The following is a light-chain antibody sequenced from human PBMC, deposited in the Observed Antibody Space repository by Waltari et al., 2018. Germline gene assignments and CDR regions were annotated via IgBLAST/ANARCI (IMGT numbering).Light chain of an antibody. CDR2: RNN. V-gene: IGLV1-47*01. CDR3: AAWDDSLSGVV. Sequence: QSVLTQPPSASGTPGQRVTISCSGSSSNIGSNYVYWYQQLPGTAPKLLIYRNNPRPSGVPDRFSGCKSGTSASLAISGLRSEDEADYYCAAWDDSLSGVVFGGGTKLTVL. J-gene: IGLJ2*01. CDR1: SSNIGSNY.